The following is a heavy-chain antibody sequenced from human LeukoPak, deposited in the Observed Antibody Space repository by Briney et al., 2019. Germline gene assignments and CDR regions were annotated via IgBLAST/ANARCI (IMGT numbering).Heavy chain of an antibody. CDR3: AKDSSSGSSGSFRDY. CDR2: IRYDGSNK. CDR1: GFTFSSYG. D-gene: IGHD3-22*01. V-gene: IGHV3-30*02. Sequence: GGSLRLSCGPSGFTFSSYGMHWVRQAPGKGLEWVAFIRYDGSNKYYADSVKGRFTISRDNSKNTLYLQMNSLRAEDTAVYYCAKDSSSGSSGSFRDYWGQGTLVTVSS. J-gene: IGHJ4*02.